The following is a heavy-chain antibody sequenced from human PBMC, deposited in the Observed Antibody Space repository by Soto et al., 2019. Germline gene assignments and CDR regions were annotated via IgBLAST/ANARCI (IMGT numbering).Heavy chain of an antibody. CDR2: ISDDGSNK. V-gene: IGHV3-30*18. J-gene: IGHJ4*02. CDR3: AKRSNSGSDALDY. D-gene: IGHD5-12*01. Sequence: QVQLVESGGGVVQPGRSLRLSCAASGFTFSSYVIHWVRQAPGKGLEWVAAISDDGSNKYYGDSVKGRFTISRDNSKNTLYLQINSLRTEDTAIYHCAKRSNSGSDALDYWGQGTLVTVSS. CDR1: GFTFSSYV.